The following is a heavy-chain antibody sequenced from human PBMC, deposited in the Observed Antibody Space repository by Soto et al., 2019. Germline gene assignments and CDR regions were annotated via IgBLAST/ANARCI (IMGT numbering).Heavy chain of an antibody. CDR1: GFIFSNYA. J-gene: IGHJ4*02. Sequence: EVQLVESGGGLVQPGGSLRLSCAASGFIFSNYAMHWVRQAPGKGLEYISAINSHGDSTYYANSVKGRFTISRDNSKNTLYLQLGSLRTEAMVGYCLARRDGYNFDYWGQGTLVTVSS. CDR3: ARRDGYNFDY. V-gene: IGHV3-64*01. D-gene: IGHD5-12*01. CDR2: INSHGDST.